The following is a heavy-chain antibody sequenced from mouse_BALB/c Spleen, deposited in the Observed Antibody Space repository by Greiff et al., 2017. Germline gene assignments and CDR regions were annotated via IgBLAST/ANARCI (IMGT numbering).Heavy chain of an antibody. CDR2: INPSNGRT. D-gene: IGHD2-14*01. J-gene: IGHJ4*01. CDR1: GYTFTSYW. V-gene: IGHV1S81*02. CDR3: ARSRRYDYAMDY. Sequence: QVQLQQPGAELVKPGASVKLSCKASGYTFTSYWMHWVKQRPGQGLEWIGEINPSNGRTNYNEKFKSKATLTVDKSSSTAYMQLSSLTSEDSAVYYCARSRRYDYAMDYWGQGTSVTVSS.